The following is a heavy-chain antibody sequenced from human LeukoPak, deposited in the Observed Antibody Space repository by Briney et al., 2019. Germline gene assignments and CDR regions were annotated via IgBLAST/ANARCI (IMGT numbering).Heavy chain of an antibody. Sequence: PGGSLRLSCAASGFTFRSYPMNWVRQAPGKGLEWVSPISGSGGSTYYAASVKGRFTISRDNSKNTLYLQMNRLRAEDTAVYYCAKERTQTTSFDYWGQGTLVTVSS. D-gene: IGHD2/OR15-2a*01. V-gene: IGHV3-23*01. J-gene: IGHJ4*02. CDR3: AKERTQTTSFDY. CDR1: GFTFRSYP. CDR2: ISGSGGST.